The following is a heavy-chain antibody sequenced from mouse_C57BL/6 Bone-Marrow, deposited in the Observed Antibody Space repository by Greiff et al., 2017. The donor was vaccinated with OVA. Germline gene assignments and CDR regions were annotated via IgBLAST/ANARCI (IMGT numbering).Heavy chain of an antibody. Sequence: EVQLVESGGDLVKPGGSLKLSCAASGFNFSSYGMSWVRQTPDKRLEWVATISSGGSYTYYPDSVKGRFTISRDNAKNTLYLQMSSLKSEDTAMYYCARHYYGSSYYWGQGTTLTVSS. CDR3: ARHYYGSSYY. CDR2: ISSGGSYT. J-gene: IGHJ2*01. V-gene: IGHV5-6*01. CDR1: GFNFSSYG. D-gene: IGHD1-1*01.